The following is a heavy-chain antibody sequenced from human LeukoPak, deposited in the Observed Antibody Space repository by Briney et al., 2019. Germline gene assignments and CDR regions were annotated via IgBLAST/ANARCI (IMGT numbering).Heavy chain of an antibody. CDR3: AKDRGPPYFDY. J-gene: IGHJ4*02. Sequence: GGTLRLSCAASGFTFSSYGMNWVRQAPGKGLEWVSAISGSGGSTYYADSVKGRFTISRDNSKNTLYLQMNSLRAEDTAVYYCAKDRGPPYFDYWGQGTLVTVSS. CDR2: ISGSGGST. CDR1: GFTFSSYG. V-gene: IGHV3-23*01. D-gene: IGHD3-10*01.